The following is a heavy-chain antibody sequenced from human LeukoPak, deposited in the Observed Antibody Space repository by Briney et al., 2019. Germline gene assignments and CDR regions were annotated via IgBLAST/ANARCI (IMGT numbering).Heavy chain of an antibody. Sequence: GGSLRLSCAASGFPFSSFAMHWVRQAPGKGLEWVAFIRHDGTNKYHSNSVQGRFTISRDNSRNTVYLQLNSLRPEDTAVHYCTKVRLLGALDDAFDVWGQGTTVTVSS. CDR1: GFPFSSFA. J-gene: IGHJ3*01. CDR2: IRHDGTNK. D-gene: IGHD7-27*01. CDR3: TKVRLLGALDDAFDV. V-gene: IGHV3-30*02.